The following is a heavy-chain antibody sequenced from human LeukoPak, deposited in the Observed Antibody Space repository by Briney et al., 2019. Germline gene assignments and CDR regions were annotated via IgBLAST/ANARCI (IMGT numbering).Heavy chain of an antibody. D-gene: IGHD6-13*01. CDR2: ISWNSGSI. Sequence: GGSLRLSCAASGFTFDDCAMHLVRQAPGKGLEWVSGISWNSGSIGYADSVKGRFTISRDNAKNSLYLQMNSLRAEDTALYYCAKDSSPRPYYFDYWGQGTLVTVSS. J-gene: IGHJ4*02. V-gene: IGHV3-9*01. CDR1: GFTFDDCA. CDR3: AKDSSPRPYYFDY.